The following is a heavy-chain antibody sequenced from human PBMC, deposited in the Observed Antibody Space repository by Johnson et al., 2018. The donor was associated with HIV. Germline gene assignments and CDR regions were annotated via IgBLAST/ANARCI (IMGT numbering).Heavy chain of an antibody. Sequence: VQLVESGGGVVQPGGSLRLSCVVSGFTFSSYGMSWVRQAPGKGLEWVSGINWNGGSTGYADSVEGRFTISRDNAKNSLYLQMNSLRVEDTALYYCVRDLSFDSIGYSHAFDMWGQGTMVTVSS. J-gene: IGHJ3*02. CDR1: GFTFSSYG. CDR2: INWNGGST. V-gene: IGHV3-20*04. CDR3: VRDLSFDSIGYSHAFDM. D-gene: IGHD3-22*01.